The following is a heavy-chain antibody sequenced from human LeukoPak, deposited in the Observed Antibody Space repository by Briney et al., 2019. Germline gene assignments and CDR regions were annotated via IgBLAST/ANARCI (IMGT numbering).Heavy chain of an antibody. J-gene: IGHJ6*02. Sequence: PGGSLRLSCAASGFTFSSYGMHWVRQAPGKGLEWVAVISHDGSNKYYADSVKGRFTISRDNSKNTLYLQMNSLRAEDTAVYCCAKNFLYWNDQDKSMDVWDQGTTVTVSS. V-gene: IGHV3-30*18. CDR3: AKNFLYWNDQDKSMDV. CDR1: GFTFSSYG. D-gene: IGHD1-1*01. CDR2: ISHDGSNK.